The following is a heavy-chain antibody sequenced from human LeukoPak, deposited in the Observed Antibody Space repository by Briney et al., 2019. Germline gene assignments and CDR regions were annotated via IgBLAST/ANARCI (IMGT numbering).Heavy chain of an antibody. D-gene: IGHD5-12*01. CDR1: GFTFSSYA. CDR2: ISYDGSNN. J-gene: IGHJ5*02. V-gene: IGHV3-30-3*01. Sequence: RGSLRLSCAASGFTFSSYAMRWVRQAPGKGLEWVAVISYDGSNNYYPDSVKSRFTSSRDNSKNTLYLQMISLRAEDTAVYYCARAGGGLRFETSWFDPWGQGTLVTVSS. CDR3: ARAGGGLRFETSWFDP.